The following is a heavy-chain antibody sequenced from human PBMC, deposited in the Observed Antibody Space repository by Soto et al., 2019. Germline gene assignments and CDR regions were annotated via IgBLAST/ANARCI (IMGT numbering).Heavy chain of an antibody. Sequence: QVQLVESGGGVVQPGRSLRISCAASGFTFSSYGMHWVRQAPGKGLEWVAVIWYDGSNKYYADSVKGRFTISRDNSKNTLYLQMNSLRAEDTAVYYCARDPVLLGGMDVWGQGTTVTVSS. CDR3: ARDPVLLGGMDV. CDR1: GFTFSSYG. CDR2: IWYDGSNK. D-gene: IGHD3-10*01. J-gene: IGHJ6*02. V-gene: IGHV3-33*01.